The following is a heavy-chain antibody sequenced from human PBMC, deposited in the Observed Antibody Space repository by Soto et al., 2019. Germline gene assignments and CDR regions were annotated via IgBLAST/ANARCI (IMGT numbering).Heavy chain of an antibody. V-gene: IGHV3-33*01. CDR1: GFSLRTSG. CDR2: IWYDGTKR. Sequence: QVPLVESGGGVVQSGRSLTLSCAASGFSLRTSGMHWLRRAPGKGLEWVGSIWYDGTKRFYANSVKGRSTISKDNSNNILFLQMSGLRAEDTVVYYWASDVVTAVAGSVNVFDPWGQGTLVTVSS. J-gene: IGHJ5*02. CDR3: ASDVVTAVAGSVNVFDP. D-gene: IGHD6-19*01.